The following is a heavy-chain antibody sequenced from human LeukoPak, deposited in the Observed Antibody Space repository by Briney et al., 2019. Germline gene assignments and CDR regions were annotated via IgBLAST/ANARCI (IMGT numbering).Heavy chain of an antibody. V-gene: IGHV1-2*02. D-gene: IGHD3-22*01. CDR2: INPNSGGT. J-gene: IGHJ1*01. Sequence: ASVKVSCKASGYTFTSYGISWVRQAPGQGLEWMGWINPNSGGTNSAQKFQGRVTMTRDTSIITAYMELSRLRSDDTAVYFCARGYYDSSDYEYFQHWGQGTLVTVSS. CDR3: ARGYYDSSDYEYFQH. CDR1: GYTFTSYG.